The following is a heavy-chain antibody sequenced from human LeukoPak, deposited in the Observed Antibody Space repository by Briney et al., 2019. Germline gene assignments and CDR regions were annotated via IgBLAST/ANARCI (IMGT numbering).Heavy chain of an antibody. Sequence: GGSLRLSCAASGFTFSSYAISWVRQAPGKGLEWVSAISGSGGSTYYADSVKGRFTISRDNSKSTLYLQMNSLRAEDTAVYYCARRQWPQNLYYYYMDVWGKGTTVTVSS. D-gene: IGHD6-19*01. V-gene: IGHV3-23*01. J-gene: IGHJ6*03. CDR2: ISGSGGST. CDR3: ARRQWPQNLYYYYMDV. CDR1: GFTFSSYA.